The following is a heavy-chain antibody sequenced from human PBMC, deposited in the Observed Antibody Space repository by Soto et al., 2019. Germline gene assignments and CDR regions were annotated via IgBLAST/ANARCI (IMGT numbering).Heavy chain of an antibody. CDR2: ISYDGSNK. Sequence: PRASLSPSSAASGFIFSSYGTHCVRQAPGKGLEWVAVISYDGSNKYYADSVKGRFTISRDNSKNTLYLQMNSLRAEDTAVYYCAKGEGDSSGWYYFDYWGQGT. V-gene: IGHV3-30*18. CDR3: AKGEGDSSGWYYFDY. J-gene: IGHJ4*02. D-gene: IGHD6-19*01. CDR1: GFIFSSYG.